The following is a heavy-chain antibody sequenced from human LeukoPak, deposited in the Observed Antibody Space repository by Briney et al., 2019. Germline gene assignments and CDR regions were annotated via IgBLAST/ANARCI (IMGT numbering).Heavy chain of an antibody. CDR1: GYTFTSYG. V-gene: IGHV1-18*01. D-gene: IGHD6-19*01. Sequence: ASVKVSCKASGYTFTSYGISWVRLAPGQGLGWMGWISAYNGNTNYDQKLQGRVTMTTDTSTSTAYMELRSLRSDDTAVYYCARVSQWLDSGSNYYYYGMDVWGQGTTVTVSS. CDR3: ARVSQWLDSGSNYYYYGMDV. J-gene: IGHJ6*02. CDR2: ISAYNGNT.